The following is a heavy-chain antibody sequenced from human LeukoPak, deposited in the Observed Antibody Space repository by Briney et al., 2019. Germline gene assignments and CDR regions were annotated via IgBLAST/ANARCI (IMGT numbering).Heavy chain of an antibody. D-gene: IGHD3-3*01. CDR1: GYTFTGYY. CDR2: INPNSGGT. Sequence: GASVKVSGKASGYTFTGYYMHWVRQAPGQGLEWMGWINPNSGGTNYAQKFQGRVTMTRDTSISTAYMELSRLRSDDTAVYYCARIRFLEWLLYYDYWGQGTLVTVSS. J-gene: IGHJ4*02. V-gene: IGHV1-2*02. CDR3: ARIRFLEWLLYYDY.